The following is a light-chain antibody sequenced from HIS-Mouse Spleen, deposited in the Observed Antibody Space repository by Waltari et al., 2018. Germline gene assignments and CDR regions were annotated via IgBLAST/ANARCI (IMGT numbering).Light chain of an antibody. CDR1: QSVSSN. CDR3: QQYNNWPRT. J-gene: IGKJ1*01. V-gene: IGKV3-15*01. Sequence: EIVMTQPPATLSVSPGERATLSCRASQSVSSNLAWYQQKPGHAPRLLIYGASTRTTGIPARFSGSGSGTEFTLSISSMQSEDFAVYYCQQYNNWPRTFRQGTKVEIK. CDR2: GAS.